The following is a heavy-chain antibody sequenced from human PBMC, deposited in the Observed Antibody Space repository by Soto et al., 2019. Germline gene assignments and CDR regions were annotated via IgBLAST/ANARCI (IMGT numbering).Heavy chain of an antibody. Sequence: ASVTVSCKASGYTFTNNVIHWLRQAPGQTLEWMGWIHTAKGNTKYSQKFEARVTLTRDTAASTAYMELNSLRSDDTAVYYCARDPIWTYIWNYARLNYMDPWGQGTLVTVFS. CDR2: IHTAKGNT. CDR3: ARDPIWTYIWNYARLNYMDP. CDR1: GYTFTNNV. J-gene: IGHJ5*02. D-gene: IGHD1-7*01. V-gene: IGHV1-3*04.